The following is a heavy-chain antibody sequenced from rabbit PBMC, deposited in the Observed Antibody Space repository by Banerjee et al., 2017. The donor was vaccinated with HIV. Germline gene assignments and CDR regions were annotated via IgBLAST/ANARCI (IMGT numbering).Heavy chain of an antibody. D-gene: IGHD6-1*01. CDR3: AREHADYTYGYAGYAYASDL. Sequence: QSLEESGGDLVKPGASLTLTCTASGSDISSYSVSWVRQAPGKGLEWIGYIDPVFDNIYYASWVNGRFTISSHNAQNTLYLQLNSLTAADTATYFCAREHADYTYGYAGYAYASDLWGQGTLVTVS. CDR1: GSDISSYS. V-gene: IGHV1S7*01. CDR2: IDPVFDNI. J-gene: IGHJ4*01.